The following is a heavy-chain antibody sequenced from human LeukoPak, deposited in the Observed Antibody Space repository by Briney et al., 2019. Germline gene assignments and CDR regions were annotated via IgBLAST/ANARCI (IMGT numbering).Heavy chain of an antibody. Sequence: SETLSLTCTVSGGSISSSSYYWSWIRQPPGKGLEWIGYIYYSGSTNYNPSLKSRVTISVDTSKNQISLKLSSVTAADTAVYYCARHIPPGIGFFDYWGQGTLVTVSS. V-gene: IGHV4-61*05. CDR1: GGSISSSSYY. CDR2: IYYSGST. D-gene: IGHD6-13*01. CDR3: ARHIPPGIGFFDY. J-gene: IGHJ4*02.